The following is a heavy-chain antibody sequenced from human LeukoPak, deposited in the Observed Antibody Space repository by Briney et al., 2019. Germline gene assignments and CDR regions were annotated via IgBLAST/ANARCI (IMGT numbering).Heavy chain of an antibody. V-gene: IGHV3-30*02. D-gene: IGHD6-13*01. Sequence: GGSLRLSRAASGFTFSSYGMHWVRQAPGKGLEWVAFIRYDGSNKYYADSVKGRFTISRDISKNTLYLQMNSLRAEDTAVYYCAKDGSLRSSSYGFDYWGQGTLVTVSS. CDR1: GFTFSSYG. CDR2: IRYDGSNK. J-gene: IGHJ4*02. CDR3: AKDGSLRSSSYGFDY.